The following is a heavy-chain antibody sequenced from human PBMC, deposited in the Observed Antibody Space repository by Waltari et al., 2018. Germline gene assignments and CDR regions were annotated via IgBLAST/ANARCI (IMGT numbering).Heavy chain of an antibody. D-gene: IGHD3-10*01. V-gene: IGHV3-66*04. J-gene: IGHJ4*02. CDR2: IHSGGDS. CDR3: ARLPPGDY. Sequence: EVQLVESGGGLVQPGGSLRLSCAASGFTFSSYWMSWVRQAPGKGLEWVSVIHSGGDSYHADSVKGRFTISRDNSKNTLYLQMNSLRAEDTAVYYCARLPPGDYWGQGTLVTVSS. CDR1: GFTFSSYW.